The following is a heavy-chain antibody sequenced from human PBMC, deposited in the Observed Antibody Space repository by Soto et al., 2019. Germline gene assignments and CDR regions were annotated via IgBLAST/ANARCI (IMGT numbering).Heavy chain of an antibody. J-gene: IGHJ4*02. CDR2: ISYDGSNK. CDR1: GFTFSSYA. CDR3: AREGGYYDSRGRFDY. Sequence: QVQLVESGGGVVQPGRSLRLSCAASGFTFSSYAMHWVHQAPGKGLEWVAVISYDGSNKYYADSVKGRFTISRDNSKNTLYLQMNSLRAEDTAVYYCAREGGYYDSRGRFDYWGQGTLVTVSS. D-gene: IGHD3-22*01. V-gene: IGHV3-30-3*01.